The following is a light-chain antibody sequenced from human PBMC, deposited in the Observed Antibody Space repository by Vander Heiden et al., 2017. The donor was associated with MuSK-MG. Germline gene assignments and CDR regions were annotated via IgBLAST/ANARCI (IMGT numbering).Light chain of an antibody. CDR3: YCATDNYLGL. J-gene: IGLJ2*01. CDR1: VLGRKY. V-gene: IGLV3-27*01. CDR2: KDS. Sequence: YELTQPSSASVSPGQTARITCSGDVLGRKYARWFQQKPGQAPLLLIYKDSERPSGIPERFSGSSSGTTITLTISGAQVEDEAEYYCYCATDNYLGLFGGGTKLTVL.